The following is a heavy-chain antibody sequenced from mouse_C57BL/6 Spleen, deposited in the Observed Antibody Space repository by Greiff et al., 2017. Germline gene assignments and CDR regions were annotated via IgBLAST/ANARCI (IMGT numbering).Heavy chain of an antibody. CDR2: IYPRSGNT. Sequence: QVQLKESGAELARPGASVKLSCKASGYTFTSYGISWVKQRTGQGLEWIGEIYPRSGNTSYNEKFKGKATLTADKSSSTAYMGLRSLTSEDSAVDFCARSDSSGYGYFDYWGQGTTLTVSS. V-gene: IGHV1-81*01. D-gene: IGHD3-2*02. J-gene: IGHJ2*01. CDR1: GYTFTSYG. CDR3: ARSDSSGYGYFDY.